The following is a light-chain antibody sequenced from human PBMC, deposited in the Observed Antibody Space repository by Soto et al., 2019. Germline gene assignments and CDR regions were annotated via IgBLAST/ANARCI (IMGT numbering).Light chain of an antibody. J-gene: IGKJ1*01. V-gene: IGKV3-15*01. CDR1: QSVSSN. CDR3: QQYNNWPPRGT. CDR2: GAS. Sequence: EIVMTQSTATLSVSPGERATLSCRASQSVSSNLAWYQQKPGQAPRLLIYGASTRATGIPARFSGSGSGTEFTLTISSLQSEDFALYYCQQYNNWPPRGTFGQGTKVEIK.